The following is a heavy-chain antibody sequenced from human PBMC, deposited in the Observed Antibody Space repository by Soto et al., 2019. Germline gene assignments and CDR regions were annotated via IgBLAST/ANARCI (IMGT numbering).Heavy chain of an antibody. CDR1: GFPFSNYW. D-gene: IGHD2-15*01. V-gene: IGHV3-74*02. CDR2: INSDGSVS. CDR3: ARGDCVGGTCYSLAGSFYYYMDV. J-gene: IGHJ6*03. Sequence: EVPLVESGGGLVQPGGSLRLSCAASGFPFSNYWMYWVRQAPGKGLEWVSRINSDGSVSSHADSVRGRLTTSRDNVKNTLYLHMDSLRAEDTAVYFCARGDCVGGTCYSLAGSFYYYMDVWGKGTTVTVFS.